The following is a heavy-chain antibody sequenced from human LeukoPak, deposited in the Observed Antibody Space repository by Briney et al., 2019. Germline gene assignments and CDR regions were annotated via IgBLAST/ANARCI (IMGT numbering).Heavy chain of an antibody. V-gene: IGHV3-30*18. CDR3: AKGKYQLTPDAFDI. J-gene: IGHJ3*02. D-gene: IGHD2-2*01. CDR2: ISYDGSNK. Sequence: PGGSLRLSCAASGFTFSSYGMHWVRQAPGKGLEWVAVISYDGSNKYYADSVKGRFTISRDNSKNTLYLQMNSLRAEDTAVYYCAKGKYQLTPDAFDIWGQGTMVTVSS. CDR1: GFTFSSYG.